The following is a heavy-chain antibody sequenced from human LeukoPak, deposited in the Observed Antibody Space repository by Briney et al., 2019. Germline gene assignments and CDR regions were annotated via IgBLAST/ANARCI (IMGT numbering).Heavy chain of an antibody. CDR1: GFTVSSNY. J-gene: IGHJ4*02. V-gene: IGHV3-53*01. CDR2: IYSGGST. Sequence: GGSLRLSCAASGFTVSSNYMSWVRQAPGKGLEWVSVIYSGGSTYYADSVKGRFTISRDNSKNTLYLQMNSLRAEDTAVYYCAGDHGTMVRGEFDYWGQGTLVTVSS. CDR3: AGDHGTMVRGEFDY. D-gene: IGHD3-10*01.